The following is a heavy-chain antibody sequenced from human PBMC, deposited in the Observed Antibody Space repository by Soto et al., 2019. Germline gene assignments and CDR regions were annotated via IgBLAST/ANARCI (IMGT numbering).Heavy chain of an antibody. CDR1: AFTIGDYT. CDR3: TEALTSDRPY. J-gene: IGHJ4*02. D-gene: IGHD4-17*01. CDR2: IRSKAYGGTT. V-gene: IGHV3-49*03. Sequence: GGHLRLSCTPSAFTIGDYTMNWFRLAPGKGLEWVGFIRSKAYGGTTEYAASVKGRFTISRDDSKSIAYLQMNSLKTEDTAVYYCTEALTSDRPYWGQGTLVTVS.